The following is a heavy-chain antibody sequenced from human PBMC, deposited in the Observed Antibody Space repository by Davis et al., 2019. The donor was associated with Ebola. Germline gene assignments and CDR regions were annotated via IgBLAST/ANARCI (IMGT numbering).Heavy chain of an antibody. D-gene: IGHD5-12*01. CDR1: IGSMNDYY. CDR2: IYATGTT. Sequence: MPGGSLRPSCTVSIGSMNDYYWTWIRQSPGKGLEWIAYIYATGTTSHSPSLRSRVVISVDTSKNQFSLRLNSVSAADTAVYYCARLNGYDLAFDYWGQGALVTVSS. V-gene: IGHV4-4*09. CDR3: ARLNGYDLAFDY. J-gene: IGHJ4*02.